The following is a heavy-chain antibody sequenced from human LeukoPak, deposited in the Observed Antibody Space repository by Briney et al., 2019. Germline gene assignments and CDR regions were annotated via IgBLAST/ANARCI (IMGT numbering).Heavy chain of an antibody. V-gene: IGHV3-21*05. CDR1: GFTFSSYE. J-gene: IGHJ4*02. CDR3: ARMVAATSYY. CDR2: ISSSSSYI. D-gene: IGHD2-15*01. Sequence: GGSLRLSCAASGFTFSSYEMNWVRQAPGKGLEWVSYISSSSSYIYYADSVKGRFTISRDNAKNSLYLQMDSLRAEDTAVYYCARMVAATSYYWGQGTLVTVSS.